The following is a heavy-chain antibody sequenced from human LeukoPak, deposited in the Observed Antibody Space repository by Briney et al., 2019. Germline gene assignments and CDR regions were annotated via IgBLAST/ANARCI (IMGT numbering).Heavy chain of an antibody. J-gene: IGHJ4*02. CDR3: ARLRPLSCSSTSCYIGIGSYFDY. V-gene: IGHV4-39*01. D-gene: IGHD2-2*02. CDR1: GGSISSSSYY. CDR2: IHYSGST. Sequence: TSETLSLTCTVSGGSISSSSYYWGWIRQPPGKGLEWIGSIHYSGSTYYNPSLKSRVTISVDTSKNQFSLKLSSVTAADTAVYYCARLRPLSCSSTSCYIGIGSYFDYWGQGTLVTVSS.